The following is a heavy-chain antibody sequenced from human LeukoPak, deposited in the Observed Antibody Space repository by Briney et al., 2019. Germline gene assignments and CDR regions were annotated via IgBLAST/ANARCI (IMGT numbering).Heavy chain of an antibody. CDR3: AKDLFNSVGATYMDV. Sequence: GGSLRLSCAASGFTFSSYGMHWVRQAPGKGLEWVAFIRYDGSNKYYADSVKGRFTISRDNSKNTLYLQMNSLRAEDTAVYYCAKDLFNSVGATYMDVWGKGTTVTVPS. CDR2: IRYDGSNK. CDR1: GFTFSSYG. D-gene: IGHD1-26*01. V-gene: IGHV3-30*02. J-gene: IGHJ6*03.